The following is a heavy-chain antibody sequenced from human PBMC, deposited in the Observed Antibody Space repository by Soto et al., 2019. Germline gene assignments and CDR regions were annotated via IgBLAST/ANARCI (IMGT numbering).Heavy chain of an antibody. J-gene: IGHJ6*02. D-gene: IGHD6-13*01. CDR2: ISSSSSYT. V-gene: IGHV3-11*05. CDR1: GFTVSTYY. Sequence: GGSLRLSCAASGFTVSTYYMSWIRQAPGKGLEWVSYISSSSSYTNYADSVKGRFTISRDNAKNSLYLQMNSLRAEDTAVYYCARDLGIAAAGTGYYYYGMDVWGQGTTVTAP. CDR3: ARDLGIAAAGTGYYYYGMDV.